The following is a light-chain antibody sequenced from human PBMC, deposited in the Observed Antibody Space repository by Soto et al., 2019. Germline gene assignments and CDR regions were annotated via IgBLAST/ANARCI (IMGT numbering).Light chain of an antibody. CDR1: QGISNY. CDR2: AAS. Sequence: DIQMTQYPSSLSASVGDMVTMNFRASQGISNYLAWYQQKPGKVPKLLIYAASTLQSGVPSRFSGSGSGTDFTLTISRLEPEDFAVYYCQQYGSSGTFGQGTKVDI. J-gene: IGKJ1*01. V-gene: IGKV1-27*01. CDR3: QQYGSSGT.